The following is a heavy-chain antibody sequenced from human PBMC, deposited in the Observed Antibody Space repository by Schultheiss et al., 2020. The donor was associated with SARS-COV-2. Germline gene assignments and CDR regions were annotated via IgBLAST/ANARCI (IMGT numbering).Heavy chain of an antibody. CDR3: ARTATYYYYGMDV. CDR1: RFTVSSNY. V-gene: IGHV3-66*01. CDR2: IYSGGST. J-gene: IGHJ6*02. Sequence: GGSLRLSCAASRFTVSSNYMSWVRQAPGKGLEWVSVIYSGGSTYYADSVKGRFTISRDNSKNTLYLQMNSLRAEDTAVYYCARTATYYYYGMDVWGQGTTVTVSS.